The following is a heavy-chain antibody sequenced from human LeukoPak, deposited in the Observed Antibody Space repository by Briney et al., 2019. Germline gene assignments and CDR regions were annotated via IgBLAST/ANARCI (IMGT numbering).Heavy chain of an antibody. V-gene: IGHV3-23*01. CDR2: ISGSGGST. D-gene: IGHD6-13*01. J-gene: IGHJ5*02. CDR3: AKDGYSSSWYDDWFDP. CDR1: GFTFSSYA. Sequence: GGSLRLSCAASGFTFSSYAMSWVRQAPGKGLEWVSAISGSGGSTYYADSVKGRLTISRDNSKNTLYLQMNSLRAEDTAVYYCAKDGYSSSWYDDWFDPWGQGTLVTVSS.